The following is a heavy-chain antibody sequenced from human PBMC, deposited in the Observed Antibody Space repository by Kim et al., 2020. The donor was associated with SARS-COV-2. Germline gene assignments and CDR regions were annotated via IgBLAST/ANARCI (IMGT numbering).Heavy chain of an antibody. CDR3: ARDGGEHQLVLRSDAFDI. V-gene: IGHV3-33*01. CDR1: GFTFSSYG. D-gene: IGHD6-13*01. J-gene: IGHJ3*02. CDR2: IWYDGSNK. Sequence: GGSLRLSCAASGFTFSSYGMHWVRQAPGKGLEWVAVIWYDGSNKYYADSVKGRFTISRDNSKNTLYLQMNSLRAEDTAVYYCARDGGEHQLVLRSDAFDIWGQGTMVTVSS.